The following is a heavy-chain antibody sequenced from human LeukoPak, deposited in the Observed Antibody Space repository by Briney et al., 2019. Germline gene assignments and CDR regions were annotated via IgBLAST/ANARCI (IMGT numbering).Heavy chain of an antibody. Sequence: AGGSLRLSCAASGFTVGSNYMSWVRQAPGKGLEWVSVIYSGGSTYYADSVKGRFTISRDNSKNTLYLQMNSLRAEDTAVYYCARDYYYDSSGYYGGPWGQGTLVTVSS. CDR3: ARDYYYDSSGYYGGP. CDR2: IYSGGST. J-gene: IGHJ5*02. CDR1: GFTVGSNY. D-gene: IGHD3-22*01. V-gene: IGHV3-66*01.